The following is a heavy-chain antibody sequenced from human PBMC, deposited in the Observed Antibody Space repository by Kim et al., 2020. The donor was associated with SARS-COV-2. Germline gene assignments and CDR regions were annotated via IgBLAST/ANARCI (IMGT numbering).Heavy chain of an antibody. CDR1: GGSFSGYY. D-gene: IGHD4-17*01. V-gene: IGHV4-34*01. Sequence: SETLSLTCAVYGGSFSGYYWSWIRQPPGKGLEWIGEINHSGSTNYNPSLKSRVTISVDTSKNQFSLKLSSVTAADTAVYYCARDNVESTVTTSWFDPWGQGTLVTVSS. CDR2: INHSGST. CDR3: ARDNVESTVTTSWFDP. J-gene: IGHJ5*02.